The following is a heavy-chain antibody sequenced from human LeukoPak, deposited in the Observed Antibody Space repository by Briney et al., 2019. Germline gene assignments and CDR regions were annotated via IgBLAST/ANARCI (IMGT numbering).Heavy chain of an antibody. CDR2: IYYSGST. D-gene: IGHD1-26*01. V-gene: IGHV4-59*01. CDR1: GASISSYY. Sequence: KTSESLSLTCTVSGASISSYYCSWIRQPPGKGLEWIGYIYYSGSTNYNPSLKSRVTISIYRSTNQFSLKLSSVTAADTAVYYCARGGEIVGDSLYFHPWGQGTLVTVSS. CDR3: ARGGEIVGDSLYFHP. J-gene: IGHJ1*01.